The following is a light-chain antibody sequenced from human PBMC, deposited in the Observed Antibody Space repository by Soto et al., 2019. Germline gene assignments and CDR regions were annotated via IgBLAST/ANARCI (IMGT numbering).Light chain of an antibody. CDR1: QSVSSN. Sequence: EIVMTQSPATLSVSPGERATLSCRASQSVSSNLAWYQQKPGQAPRLLIYGASTRATGIPARFSGSRSGTEFTLTLSRLQSEDFAVYYCQQYNNWPPYTFGQGTKLEIK. V-gene: IGKV3-15*01. CDR2: GAS. CDR3: QQYNNWPPYT. J-gene: IGKJ2*01.